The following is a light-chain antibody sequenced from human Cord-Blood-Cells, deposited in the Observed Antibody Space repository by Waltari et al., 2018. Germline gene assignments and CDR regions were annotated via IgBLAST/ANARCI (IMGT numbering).Light chain of an antibody. J-gene: IGLJ2*01. CDR2: EVS. V-gene: IGLV2-14*01. CDR1: SSDVGGYNY. Sequence: QSALTQPASVSGSPGQSITISCTGTSSDVGGYNYVSWYQQHPGKATKLMIDEVSNRPAGVFNRFAGSKSGNTASLTISGLQAEDEADYYCSSYTSSSTLVFGGGTKLTVL. CDR3: SSYTSSSTLV.